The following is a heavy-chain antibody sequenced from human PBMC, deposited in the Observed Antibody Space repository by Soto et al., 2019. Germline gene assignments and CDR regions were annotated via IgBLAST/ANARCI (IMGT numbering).Heavy chain of an antibody. Sequence: SETLSLTCTVSGGSISSYYWSWIRQPPGKGLEWIGYIYSSGSTNYNPSLKSRVTISVDTSKNKFSLNLSSVTAADTAVYYCARSEKGMATILDYWGQGILVTVSS. CDR3: ARSEKGMATILDY. V-gene: IGHV4-59*01. J-gene: IGHJ4*02. CDR2: IYSSGST. D-gene: IGHD5-12*01. CDR1: GGSISSYY.